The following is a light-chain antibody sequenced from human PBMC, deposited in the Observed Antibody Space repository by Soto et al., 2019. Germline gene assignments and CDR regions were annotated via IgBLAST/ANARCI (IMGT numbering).Light chain of an antibody. CDR1: QSVSRY. V-gene: IGKV3-11*01. CDR2: DAS. J-gene: IGKJ2*01. CDR3: QQRGDRPYT. Sequence: EIVLTQSPATLSLSPGERATLSCRASQSVSRYLACYQQKPGQAPSLLIYDASTRSTGIPARFSGRGSGTDFTLTISSLEPEDFARYYCQQRGDRPYTFGQGTTLEI.